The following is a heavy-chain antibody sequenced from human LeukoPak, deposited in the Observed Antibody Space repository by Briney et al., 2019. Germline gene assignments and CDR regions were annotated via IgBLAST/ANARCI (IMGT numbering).Heavy chain of an antibody. V-gene: IGHV3-30*02. CDR2: IRYDGSSK. D-gene: IGHD5-12*01. Sequence: PGGSLRLSCAASGFTFSSSDMYWVRQAPGKGLEWVAFIRYDGSSKYYADSVKGQFTISRDNSENTLYLQMNSLRAEDTAVYYCARGPSGYHNTGGQGTLVTVSS. CDR1: GFTFSSSD. CDR3: ARGPSGYHNT. J-gene: IGHJ4*02.